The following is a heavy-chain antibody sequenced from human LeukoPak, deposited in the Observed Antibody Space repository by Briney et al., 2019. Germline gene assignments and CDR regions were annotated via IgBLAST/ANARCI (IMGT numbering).Heavy chain of an antibody. V-gene: IGHV1-46*01. CDR2: INPRGGST. CDR3: ARVGTAAATADY. D-gene: IGHD6-25*01. CDR1: GYTFTSNY. J-gene: IGHJ4*02. Sequence: ASVKVSCKAFGYTFTSNYMHWVRQAPGQRPEWMGIINPRGGSTDYSQKFQGRVTMTSDTSTSTVYMELSSLKFEDTAVYFCARVGTAAATADYWGQGTLVTVSS.